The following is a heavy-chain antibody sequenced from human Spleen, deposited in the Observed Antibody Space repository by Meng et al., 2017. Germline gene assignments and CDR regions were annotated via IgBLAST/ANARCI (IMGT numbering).Heavy chain of an antibody. CDR1: GFTFSSYS. CDR3: ARSSRGSSWFDAFDI. V-gene: IGHV3-30*04. CDR2: ISYDGSNE. J-gene: IGHJ3*02. D-gene: IGHD6-13*01. Sequence: GGSLRLSCAASGFTFSSYSMHWVRQAPGKGLEWVAVISYDGSNEYYADSVKGRFTISRDNSKNTLYLQMNSLRAEDTAVYYCARSSRGSSWFDAFDIWGQGTMVTVSS.